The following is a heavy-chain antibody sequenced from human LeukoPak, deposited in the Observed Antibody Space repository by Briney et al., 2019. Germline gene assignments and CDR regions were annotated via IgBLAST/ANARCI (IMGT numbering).Heavy chain of an antibody. CDR1: AYTFTGYY. D-gene: IGHD5-12*01. Sequence: GASVKVSCKASAYTFTGYYMHWLRQAPGQGLDWMGWINPNSGGTNYAQNFQGRVTMTRDTSISTAYMELSRLRSDDTAVYYCARGTTADIDYWGQGTLVTVSS. J-gene: IGHJ4*02. V-gene: IGHV1-2*02. CDR2: INPNSGGT. CDR3: ARGTTADIDY.